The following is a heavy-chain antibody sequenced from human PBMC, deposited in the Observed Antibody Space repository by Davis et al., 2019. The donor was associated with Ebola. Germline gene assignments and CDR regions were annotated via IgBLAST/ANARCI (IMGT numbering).Heavy chain of an antibody. CDR2: IYHSGST. D-gene: IGHD6-13*01. Sequence: SETLYLTCAVSGGSISSSNWWSWVRQPPGKGLEWIGEIYHSGSTNYNPSLKSRVTISVDKSKNQFSLKLSSVTAADTAVYYCARVGSVDSSWESDYWGQGTLVTVSS. J-gene: IGHJ4*02. CDR3: ARVGSVDSSWESDY. CDR1: GGSISSSNW. V-gene: IGHV4-4*02.